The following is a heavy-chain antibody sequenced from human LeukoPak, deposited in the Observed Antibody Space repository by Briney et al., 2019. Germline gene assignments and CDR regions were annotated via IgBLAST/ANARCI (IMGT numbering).Heavy chain of an antibody. CDR3: ARQVQLVEFDY. J-gene: IGHJ4*02. CDR2: ISNSGRT. Sequence: KASETLSLTCTVSGGSISNNYWSWIRQPPGKGLEWIGYISNSGRTNYNPSLKSRITTSRDTSKNQFSLKLSSVTAADTALYYCARQVQLVEFDYWGQGTLVTVSS. V-gene: IGHV4-59*08. D-gene: IGHD6-13*01. CDR1: GGSISNNY.